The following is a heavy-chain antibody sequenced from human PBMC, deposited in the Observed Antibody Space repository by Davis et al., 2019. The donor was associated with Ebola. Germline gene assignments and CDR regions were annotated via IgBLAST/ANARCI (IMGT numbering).Heavy chain of an antibody. CDR3: ARALPRAAAQVGWFDP. V-gene: IGHV4-59*01. J-gene: IGHJ5*02. CDR2: IYYSGST. CDR1: GGSISSYY. D-gene: IGHD6-13*01. Sequence: MPSETLSLTCAVYGGSISSYYWSWIRQPPGKGLEWIGYIYYSGSTNYNPSLKSRVTISVDTSKNQFSLKLSSVTAADTAVYYCARALPRAAAQVGWFDPWGQGTLVTVSS.